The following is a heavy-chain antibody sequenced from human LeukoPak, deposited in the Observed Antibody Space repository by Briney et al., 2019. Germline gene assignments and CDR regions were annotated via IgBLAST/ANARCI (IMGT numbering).Heavy chain of an antibody. J-gene: IGHJ4*02. Sequence: RPGGSLRLSCAASGFTFSSYSMNWVRQAPGKGLEWVSSISNSSSYIYYADSVKGRFTISRDNAKNSLYLQMNSLRAEDTGVYYCARRVAVADNYFDYWGQGTLVTVSS. CDR1: GFTFSSYS. V-gene: IGHV3-21*01. D-gene: IGHD6-19*01. CDR2: ISNSSSYI. CDR3: ARRVAVADNYFDY.